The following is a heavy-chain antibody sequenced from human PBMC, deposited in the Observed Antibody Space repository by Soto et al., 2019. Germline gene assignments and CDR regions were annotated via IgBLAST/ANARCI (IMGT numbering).Heavy chain of an antibody. CDR3: ARGTVHFDY. CDR2: IWYDGSNK. V-gene: IGHV3-33*01. D-gene: IGHD1-1*01. J-gene: IGHJ4*02. Sequence: QVQLVESGGGVVQPGRSLRLSCAASGFTFSSYGMHWVRQAPGKGLEWVAVIWYDGSNKYYADSVKGRFTNSRDNSKNTLYLQMNSLRAEDTAVYYCARGTVHFDYWGQGTLVTVSS. CDR1: GFTFSSYG.